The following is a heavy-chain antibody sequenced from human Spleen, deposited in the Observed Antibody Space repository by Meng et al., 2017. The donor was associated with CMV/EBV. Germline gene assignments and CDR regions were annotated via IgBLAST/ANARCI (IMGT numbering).Heavy chain of an antibody. D-gene: IGHD2-21*01. J-gene: IGHJ6*02. CDR3: ARGGFGRGVTIPFYGMDV. CDR2: ISYDGSDK. V-gene: IGHV3-30*04. Sequence: LSLTCAASGLTFTIHTMHWVRQAPGKGLEWVAVISYDGSDKYYADSVKGRFTISRDNSKNTLYLQMNSLRAEDTAVYYCARGGFGRGVTIPFYGMDVWGQGTTVTVSS. CDR1: GLTFTIHT.